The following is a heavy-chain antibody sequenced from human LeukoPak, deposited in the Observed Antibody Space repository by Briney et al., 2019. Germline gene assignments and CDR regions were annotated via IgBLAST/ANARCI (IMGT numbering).Heavy chain of an antibody. J-gene: IGHJ4*02. CDR1: GFTFSSYA. D-gene: IGHD3-22*01. CDR2: ISGSGGST. CDR3: ANDHSYYYDSSGYFDY. Sequence: GGSLRLSCAASGFTFSSYAMSWVRQAPGKGLEWVSAISGSGGSTYYADSVKGRFTISRDNSNNTLYLQMNSLRAEDTAVYYCANDHSYYYDSSGYFDYWGQGTLVTVSS. V-gene: IGHV3-23*01.